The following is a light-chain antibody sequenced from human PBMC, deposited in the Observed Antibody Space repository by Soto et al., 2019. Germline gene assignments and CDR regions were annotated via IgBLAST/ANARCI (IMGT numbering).Light chain of an antibody. CDR1: QSVRSS. V-gene: IGKV3-11*01. Sequence: EIVLTQSPDTLSLSPGERATLSCRASQSVRSSLAWYQQKPGQAPMLLIYDASNRATGIPARFSGSGSGTDFTLTISSLEPEDFAVYYCQQRSNWPPEVTFGPGTKVDIK. CDR2: DAS. J-gene: IGKJ3*01. CDR3: QQRSNWPPEVT.